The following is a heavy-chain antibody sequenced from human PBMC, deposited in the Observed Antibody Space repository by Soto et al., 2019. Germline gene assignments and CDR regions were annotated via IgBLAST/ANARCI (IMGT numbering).Heavy chain of an antibody. J-gene: IGHJ4*02. CDR3: ATWNAGRQF. CDR1: GFLFSEYY. Sequence: EVQLVESGGDLVQPGGSLRLSCAASGFLFSEYYMSWVRQAPGRGLEWVANINQDGGGTFCVDSVRGRFTISRDNVESSLFLHINDLRAEDTALYYCATWNAGRQFWGQGTVVTVPS. V-gene: IGHV3-7*05. CDR2: INQDGGGT. D-gene: IGHD1-1*01.